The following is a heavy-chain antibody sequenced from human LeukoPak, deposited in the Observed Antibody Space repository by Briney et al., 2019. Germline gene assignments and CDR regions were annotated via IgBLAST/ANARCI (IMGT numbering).Heavy chain of an antibody. J-gene: IGHJ2*01. CDR3: ARDRWYGSGSRNWYFDL. CDR1: GFTFDDYA. V-gene: IGHV3-9*01. CDR2: ISWNSGSI. D-gene: IGHD3-10*01. Sequence: PGRSLRLSCAASGFTFDDYAMHWVRQAPGKGLEWVSGISWNSGSIGYADSVKGRFTISRDNAKNSLYLQMNSLRAEDTAVYYCARDRWYGSGSRNWYFDLWGRGTLVTVSS.